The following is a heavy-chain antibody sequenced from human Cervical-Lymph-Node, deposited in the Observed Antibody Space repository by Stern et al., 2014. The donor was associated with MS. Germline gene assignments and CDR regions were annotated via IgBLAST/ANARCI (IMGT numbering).Heavy chain of an antibody. J-gene: IGHJ4*02. Sequence: VQLVESGGGVVRPGRSLRLSCAASGFTFRSYGMHWVRQAPGKALEWVATISYDGSSEYYADSLKGRFTISRGNSNNTLYLQINSLRPEDTAVYYCAKDYSGTINFWGQGTLVTVSS. D-gene: IGHD5-12*01. CDR2: ISYDGSSE. V-gene: IGHV3-30*18. CDR3: AKDYSGTINF. CDR1: GFTFRSYG.